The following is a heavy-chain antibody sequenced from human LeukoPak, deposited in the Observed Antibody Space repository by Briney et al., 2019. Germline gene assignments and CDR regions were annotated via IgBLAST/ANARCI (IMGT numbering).Heavy chain of an antibody. D-gene: IGHD1-26*01. Sequence: GGSLRLSCAASGFTFSSYWMSWVRQAPGKGLEWVANIKQDGSEKYYVDSVKGRFTISRDNAKNSLYLQMNSLRAEDTAVYYCARKVYSGSYPDRQDACDIWGQGTMVTVSS. J-gene: IGHJ3*02. CDR2: IKQDGSEK. V-gene: IGHV3-7*01. CDR3: ARKVYSGSYPDRQDACDI. CDR1: GFTFSSYW.